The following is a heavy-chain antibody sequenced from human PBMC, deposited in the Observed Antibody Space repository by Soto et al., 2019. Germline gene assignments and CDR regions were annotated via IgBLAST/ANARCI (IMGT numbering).Heavy chain of an antibody. V-gene: IGHV3-23*01. CDR3: AKDIVVVPSTSSFDH. CDR2: ISGSGSST. J-gene: IGHJ4*02. Sequence: GGSLRLSCAASGSTFSSYAMTWVRQAPGKGLEWVSGISGSGSSTYFADSVKGRFSISRDNSKNTLYLQMNSLRAEDTAVYYCAKDIVVVPSTSSFDHWGQGTLVTVSS. D-gene: IGHD2-2*01. CDR1: GSTFSSYA.